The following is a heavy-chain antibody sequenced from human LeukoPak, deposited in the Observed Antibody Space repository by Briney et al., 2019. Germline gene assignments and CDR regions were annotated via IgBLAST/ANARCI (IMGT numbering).Heavy chain of an antibody. CDR2: ISSSGSTI. CDR1: GFTFSSYE. D-gene: IGHD4-17*01. Sequence: GGSLRLSCAASGFTFSSYEMNWVRQAPGKGLEWVSYISSSGSTIYYADSVKGRFTISRDNAKNSLYLQMNSLRAEDTAVYYCARSRYHGYGDYFSRSCYMDVWGKGTTVTVSS. CDR3: ARSRYHGYGDYFSRSCYMDV. J-gene: IGHJ6*03. V-gene: IGHV3-48*03.